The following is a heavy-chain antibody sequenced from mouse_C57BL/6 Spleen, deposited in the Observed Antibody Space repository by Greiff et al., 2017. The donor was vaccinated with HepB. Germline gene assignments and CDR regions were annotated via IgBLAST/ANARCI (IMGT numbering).Heavy chain of an antibody. J-gene: IGHJ3*01. D-gene: IGHD2-1*01. CDR1: GYTFTSYW. Sequence: VHLVESGAELVKPGASVKLSCKASGYTFTSYWMHWVKQRPGRGLEWIGRIDPNSGGTKYNEKFKSKATLTVDKPSSTAYMQLSSLTSEDSAVYYCAREGIYYGNYVPFAYWGQGTLVTVSA. CDR2: IDPNSGGT. CDR3: AREGIYYGNYVPFAY. V-gene: IGHV1-72*01.